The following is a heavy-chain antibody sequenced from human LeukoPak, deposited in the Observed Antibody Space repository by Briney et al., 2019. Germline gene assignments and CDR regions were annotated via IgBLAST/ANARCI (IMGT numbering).Heavy chain of an antibody. D-gene: IGHD2-2*01. CDR2: INPNSGGT. Sequence: ASVKVSCKASGYTFTGYYMHWVRQAPGQGLEWMGWINPNSGGTNYAQKFQGRVTMTRDTSICTAYMELSRLRSDDTAVYYCARESRGDIVVVPAAPDRTILGGLDYWGQGTLVTVSS. CDR1: GYTFTGYY. V-gene: IGHV1-2*02. CDR3: ARESRGDIVVVPAAPDRTILGGLDY. J-gene: IGHJ4*02.